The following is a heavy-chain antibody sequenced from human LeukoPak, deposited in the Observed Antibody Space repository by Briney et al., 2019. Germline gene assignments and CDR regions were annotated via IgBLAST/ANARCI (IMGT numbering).Heavy chain of an antibody. CDR1: GFTFSSYS. D-gene: IGHD4-17*01. Sequence: GGSLRLSCAASGFTFSSYSMNWVRPAPGKGLEWVSSISSSSSYIYYADSVKGRFTISRDNAKNSLYLQMNSLRAEDTAVYYCARDGEAAVTTVYYYYGMDVWGQGTTVTVSS. J-gene: IGHJ6*02. V-gene: IGHV3-21*01. CDR2: ISSSSSYI. CDR3: ARDGEAAVTTVYYYYGMDV.